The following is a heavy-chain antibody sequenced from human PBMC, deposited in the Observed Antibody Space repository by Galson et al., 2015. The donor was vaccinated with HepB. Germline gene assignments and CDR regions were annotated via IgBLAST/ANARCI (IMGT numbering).Heavy chain of an antibody. CDR2: IDWDDDK. D-gene: IGHD3-10*01. V-gene: IGHV2-70*12. CDR1: GFSLSTSGMC. CDR3: AHSYVTMVRGVTRTIHFDY. Sequence: PALVKPTQTLTLTCTFSGFSLSTSGMCVSWIRQPPGKALEWLARIDWDDDKYYSTSLKTRLTISKDTSKNQVVLTMTNMDPVDTATYYCAHSYVTMVRGVTRTIHFDYWGQGTLVTVSS. J-gene: IGHJ4*02.